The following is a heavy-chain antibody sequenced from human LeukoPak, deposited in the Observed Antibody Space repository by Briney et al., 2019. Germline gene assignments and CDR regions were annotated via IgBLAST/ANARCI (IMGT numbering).Heavy chain of an antibody. CDR1: GFTFSSYG. CDR3: AKGKVRGALSYMDV. V-gene: IGHV3-33*06. Sequence: PGGSLRLTCAASGFTFSSYGMHWVRQAPGKGLEWMAVIWYDGSNKYYADSVKGRFTISRDNSKNTLYLQMNSLRAEDTAVYYCAKGKVRGALSYMDVWGKGTTVTVSS. CDR2: IWYDGSNK. D-gene: IGHD3-10*01. J-gene: IGHJ6*03.